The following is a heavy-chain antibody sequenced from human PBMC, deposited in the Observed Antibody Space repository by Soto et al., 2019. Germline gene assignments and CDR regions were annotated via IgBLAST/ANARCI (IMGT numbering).Heavy chain of an antibody. Sequence: QVQLVESGGGVVQPGRSLRLSCAASGFTFSSYGMHWVRQAPGKGLEWVAVISYDGSNKYYADSVKGRFTISRDNSKNTLSLQMNSLRAEDTAVYYCAKDSAGMGAAGVDYWGQGTLVTVSS. CDR1: GFTFSSYG. V-gene: IGHV3-30*18. J-gene: IGHJ4*02. CDR3: AKDSAGMGAAGVDY. CDR2: ISYDGSNK. D-gene: IGHD3-16*01.